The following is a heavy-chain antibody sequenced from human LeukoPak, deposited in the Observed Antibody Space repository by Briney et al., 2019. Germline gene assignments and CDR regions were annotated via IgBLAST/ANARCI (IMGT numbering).Heavy chain of an antibody. J-gene: IGHJ4*02. D-gene: IGHD6-19*01. CDR2: INPNSGGT. V-gene: IGHV1-2*02. Sequence: ASVKVSCKASGYTFTGYYMHWVRQAPGQGLEWMGWINPNSGGTNYAQNFQGRVTMTRDTSISTAYMDLTRLRSDDTAVYYCAGIETSGWYGSDFDYWGQGTLVTVSS. CDR3: AGIETSGWYGSDFDY. CDR1: GYTFTGYY.